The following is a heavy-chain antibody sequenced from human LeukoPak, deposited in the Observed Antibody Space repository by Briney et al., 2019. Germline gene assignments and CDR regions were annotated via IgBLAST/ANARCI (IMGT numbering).Heavy chain of an antibody. J-gene: IGHJ4*02. V-gene: IGHV1-24*01. CDR2: FYPEDGET. CDR3: ATASSREPLVDY. CDR1: GYTLTELS. D-gene: IGHD1-26*01. Sequence: ASVTVSCKVSGYTLTELSMQGLRQAPGKGLEGMGGFYPEDGETIYAHKFQGRVTMTEDTSTDTAYMELSSLRSEDTAVYYCATASSREPLVDYWGQGTLVTVSS.